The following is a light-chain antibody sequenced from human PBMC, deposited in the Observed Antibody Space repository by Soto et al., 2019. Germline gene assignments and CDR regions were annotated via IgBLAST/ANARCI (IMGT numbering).Light chain of an antibody. CDR3: SSYAGSNIWV. V-gene: IGLV2-8*01. Sequence: QSALTQPPSASGSPGQSVTISCTGTSSDVGSYKYVAWYQHHPGKAPKVMIYEVSKRPSGFPDRFSGSKSGNTASLTVSGLQAEDEADYYCSSYAGSNIWVFGTGTKVTVL. CDR2: EVS. J-gene: IGLJ1*01. CDR1: SSDVGSYKY.